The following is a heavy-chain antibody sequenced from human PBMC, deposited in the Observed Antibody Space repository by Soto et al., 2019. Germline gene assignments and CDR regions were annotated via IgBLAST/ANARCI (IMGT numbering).Heavy chain of an antibody. CDR3: ARDPDDYVWALDY. Sequence: GGSLRLSCAASGFTFTFYSIHWVLQAPGKGLEWVAVISSDGNNEYYADSVKGRFTLSRDTSKNTVYLQMNSLRAEGTAVYYCARDPDDYVWALDYWGQGTLVTVS. CDR2: ISSDGNNE. V-gene: IGHV3-30-3*01. CDR1: GFTFTFYS. D-gene: IGHD3-16*01. J-gene: IGHJ4*02.